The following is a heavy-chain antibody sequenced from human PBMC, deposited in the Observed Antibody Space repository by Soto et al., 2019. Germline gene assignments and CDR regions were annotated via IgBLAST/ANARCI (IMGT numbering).Heavy chain of an antibody. J-gene: IGHJ2*01. D-gene: IGHD2-15*01. CDR3: AHRPGFFFKAKDGIRDTVPVSAFLLNRSSDL. V-gene: IGHV2-5*02. CDR1: GVG. CDR2: IYWDDDK. Sequence: GVGVGWIRQPPGKALEWLALIYWDDDKRYSPSLKSRLTITKDTSKNHVVLTMTNMDPGDTATDYCAHRPGFFFKAKDGIRDTVPVSAFLLNRSSDL.